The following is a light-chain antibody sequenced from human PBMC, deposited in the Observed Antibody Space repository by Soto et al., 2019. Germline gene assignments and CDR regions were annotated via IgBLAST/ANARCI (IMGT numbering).Light chain of an antibody. CDR3: QHYSSYPLT. Sequence: DIQMTQSPSTLSVSVGDRVTITCRASESINGWLAWYQQKPGRAPRILIYDASKLEPGVPSRLSGSGSGAEYTLTISSLQPEDFATYYWQHYSSYPLTFVGGTKVEL. CDR2: DAS. CDR1: ESINGW. J-gene: IGKJ4*01. V-gene: IGKV1-5*01.